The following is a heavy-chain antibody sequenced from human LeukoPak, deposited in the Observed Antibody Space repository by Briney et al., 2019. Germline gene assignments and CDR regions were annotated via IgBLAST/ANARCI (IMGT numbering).Heavy chain of an antibody. CDR2: IKQDGSEK. Sequence: GGSLRLSCAASGFTFSSYWMSWVRQAPGKGLEWVANIKQDGSEKYYVDSVKGRFTISRDNAKNSLYLQMNSLRAEDTAVYYCARATVPHGSGSYYAYYYYYMDVWGKGTTVTVSS. J-gene: IGHJ6*03. V-gene: IGHV3-7*01. CDR3: ARATVPHGSGSYYAYYYYYMDV. CDR1: GFTFSSYW. D-gene: IGHD3-10*01.